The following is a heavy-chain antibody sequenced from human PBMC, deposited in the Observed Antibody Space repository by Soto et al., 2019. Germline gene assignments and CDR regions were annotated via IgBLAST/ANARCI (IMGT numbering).Heavy chain of an antibody. J-gene: IGHJ4*02. Sequence: QVQLVQSGAEVKKPGASVKVSCKASGYTFTNYGISWVRQAPGQGLEWMGWISTHNVDTKYAQEFQGRSTITTDTSSSTAYMELRSLRSDDTAVYYCAREYCDGSRCYSVDYWGQGTLVTVSS. CDR3: AREYCDGSRCYSVDY. CDR2: ISTHNVDT. V-gene: IGHV1-18*01. D-gene: IGHD2-2*01. CDR1: GYTFTNYG.